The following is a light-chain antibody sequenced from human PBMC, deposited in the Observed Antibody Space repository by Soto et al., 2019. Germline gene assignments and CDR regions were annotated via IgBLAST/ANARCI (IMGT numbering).Light chain of an antibody. CDR2: STN. CDR3: QTWGTASWV. CDR1: SGSVSTSYY. Sequence: QTVVTQEPSFSVSPGGTVTLTCGLSSGSVSTSYYPSWYQQTPGQAPRTLIYSTNTRSSGVPDRFSGSILGNKAALTISSLQSEDEADYYCQTWGTASWVFGGGTKLTVL. J-gene: IGLJ3*02. V-gene: IGLV8-61*01.